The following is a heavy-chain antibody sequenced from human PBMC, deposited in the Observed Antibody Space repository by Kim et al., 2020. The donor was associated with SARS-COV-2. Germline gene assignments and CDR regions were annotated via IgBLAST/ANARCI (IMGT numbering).Heavy chain of an antibody. J-gene: IGHJ4*02. D-gene: IGHD1-26*01. CDR3: ARDGGGSYPSGFDY. Sequence: SETLSLTCTVSGGSISSYYWSWIRQPPGKGLEWIGYIYYSGSTNYTPSLKSRVTISVDTSKNQFSLKLSSVTAADTAVYYCARDGGGSYPSGFDYWGQGTLVTVSS. CDR1: GGSISSYY. CDR2: IYYSGST. V-gene: IGHV4-59*01.